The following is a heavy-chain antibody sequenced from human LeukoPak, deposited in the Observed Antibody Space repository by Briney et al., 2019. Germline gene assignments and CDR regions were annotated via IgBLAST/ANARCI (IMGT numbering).Heavy chain of an antibody. CDR3: ARFGSGRVFFYFDY. CDR2: INQDGSEK. D-gene: IGHD3-10*01. V-gene: IGHV3-7*01. J-gene: IGHJ4*02. Sequence: GGSLRLSCAASGFTFISYWMTWVRQAPGKGLEWVANINQDGSEKYFVDSMKGRFTISRDNAKNSPYLQINSLRAEDTAVYYCARFGSGRVFFYFDYWGQGTLVTVSS. CDR1: GFTFISYW.